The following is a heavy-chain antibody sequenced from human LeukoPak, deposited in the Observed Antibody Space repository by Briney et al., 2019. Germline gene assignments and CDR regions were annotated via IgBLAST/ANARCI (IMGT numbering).Heavy chain of an antibody. CDR2: IIPILGIA. J-gene: IGHJ6*03. CDR1: GCTFSSYA. Sequence: GSSVKVPCKASGCTFSSYAISWVRQAPGQGLEWMGRIIPILGIANYAQKFQGRVTITADKSTSTAYMELSSLRSEDTAVYYCARVSIAVAGTVVGDWPGTEPYYYYYMDVWGKGTTVTVSS. D-gene: IGHD6-19*01. CDR3: ARVSIAVAGTVVGDWPGTEPYYYYYMDV. V-gene: IGHV1-69*04.